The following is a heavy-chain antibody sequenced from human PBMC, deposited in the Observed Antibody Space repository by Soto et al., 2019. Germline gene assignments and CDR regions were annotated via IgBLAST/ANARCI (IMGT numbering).Heavy chain of an antibody. J-gene: IGHJ5*02. V-gene: IGHV4-34*01. CDR3: ARQCGCAKCWFDN. Sequence: ELLRLTYTVSGGTCRGHYGNWIRKPPGKGLEWIGEITHTGSTNYNPSLKSRVSISGDTSKKLFSLRLISVTAADTAIYYCARQCGCAKCWFDNWGQGIPVTVS. CDR2: ITHTGST. D-gene: IGHD6-19*01. CDR1: GGTCRGHY.